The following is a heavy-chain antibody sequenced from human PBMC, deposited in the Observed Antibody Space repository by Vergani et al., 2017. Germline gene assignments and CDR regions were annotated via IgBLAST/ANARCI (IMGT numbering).Heavy chain of an antibody. V-gene: IGHV3-7*03. CDR3: ARRALSPAGTHWFDP. CDR1: GFTFRSYW. Sequence: EVQLVESGGGLVQPGGSLRLSCAASGFTFRSYWMSWVRPAPGKGLEWVANIKQDGSEKYYVDSVKGRFTISRDNAKNSLYLQMNSLRAEDTAVYYCARRALSPAGTHWFDPWGQGTLVTVSS. J-gene: IGHJ5*02. CDR2: IKQDGSEK. D-gene: IGHD6-13*01.